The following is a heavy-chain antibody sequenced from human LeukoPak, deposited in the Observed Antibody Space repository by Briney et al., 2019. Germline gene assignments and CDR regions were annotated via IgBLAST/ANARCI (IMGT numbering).Heavy chain of an antibody. J-gene: IGHJ3*02. V-gene: IGHV3-30-3*01. CDR2: ISYDGSNK. D-gene: IGHD3-16*02. CDR1: GFTFSSYA. CDR3: ARDLSGHYDI. Sequence: PGGSLRLSCAASGFTFSSYAMHWVRQAPGKGLEWVAVISYDGSNKYYADSVKGRFTISRDNSKNTLYLQMNSLRAEDTAVYYCARDLSGHYDIWGQGTMVTVSS.